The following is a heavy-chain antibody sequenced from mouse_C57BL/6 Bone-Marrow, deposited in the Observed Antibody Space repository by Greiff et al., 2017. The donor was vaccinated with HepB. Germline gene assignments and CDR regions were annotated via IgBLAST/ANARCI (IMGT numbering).Heavy chain of an antibody. D-gene: IGHD2-12*01. CDR2: INPNNGGT. Sequence: VQLQQSGPELVKPGASVKISCKASGYTFTDYYMNWVKQSHGKSLEWIGDINPNNGGTSYNQKFKGKATLTVDKSSSTAYMELRSLTSEDSAVYYCARRSYYSGGFAYWGQGTLVTVSA. J-gene: IGHJ3*01. CDR3: ARRSYYSGGFAY. V-gene: IGHV1-26*01. CDR1: GYTFTDYY.